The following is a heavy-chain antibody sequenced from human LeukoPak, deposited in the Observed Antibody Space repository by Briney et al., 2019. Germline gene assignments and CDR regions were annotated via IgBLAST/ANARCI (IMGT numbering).Heavy chain of an antibody. CDR3: ARVLTVFHWFDP. D-gene: IGHD2/OR15-2a*01. Sequence: ASVKVSCKASGYTFTSCGISWVRQAPGQGLEWMGWISAYNGNTNYAQKLQGRVTMTTDTSTSTAYMELRSLRSDDTAVYYCARVLTVFHWFDPWGQGTLVTVSS. CDR2: ISAYNGNT. CDR1: GYTFTSCG. V-gene: IGHV1-18*01. J-gene: IGHJ5*02.